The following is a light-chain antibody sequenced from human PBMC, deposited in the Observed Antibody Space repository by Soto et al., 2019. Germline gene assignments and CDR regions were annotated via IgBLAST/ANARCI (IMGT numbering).Light chain of an antibody. V-gene: IGKV3-20*01. CDR2: GAS. CDR1: QSVSSN. Sequence: EIVVTQSPATLSVSPGERATLSCRASQSVSSNFAWYQQKPGQAPRLLIYGASSRATGFPDRFSGSGSGTDFTLTISRLEPEDFAVYYCQQYGSLITFGQGTRLEIK. J-gene: IGKJ5*01. CDR3: QQYGSLIT.